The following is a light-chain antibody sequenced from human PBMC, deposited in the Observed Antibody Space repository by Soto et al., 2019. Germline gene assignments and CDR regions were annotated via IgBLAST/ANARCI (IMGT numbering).Light chain of an antibody. CDR3: QQYDSSPFT. V-gene: IGKV3-20*01. CDR2: GAS. CDR1: QSVRSTF. J-gene: IGKJ2*01. Sequence: EIVLTQSPGTLSLSPGERATLSCRASQSVRSTFLAWYRHNPGQAPRLLIYGASSRATGIPDRFSGSGSGTDFTLTISRLEPEDFAVYYCQQYDSSPFTFGRGTKVEIK.